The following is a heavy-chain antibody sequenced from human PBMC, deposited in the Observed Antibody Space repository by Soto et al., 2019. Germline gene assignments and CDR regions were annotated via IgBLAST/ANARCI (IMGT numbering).Heavy chain of an antibody. V-gene: IGHV4-59*01. CDR3: ARSLGNDIFYY. CDR2: IFYTGST. D-gene: IGHD3-22*01. CDR1: GDSISDFY. Sequence: PSETLSLTCTVSGDSISDFYWTWIRQPPGKGLEFIGYIFYTGSTNYNPSLKSRVSISVGTSKSQFSLELSSVTAADTAVYYCARSLGNDIFYYWGQGTLVTVSS. J-gene: IGHJ4*02.